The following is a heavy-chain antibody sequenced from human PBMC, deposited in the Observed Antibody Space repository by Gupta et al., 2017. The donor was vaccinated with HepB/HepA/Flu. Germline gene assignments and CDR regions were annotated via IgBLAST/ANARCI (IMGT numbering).Heavy chain of an antibody. CDR3: AREGFWSSSTSCYGWECGFDP. CDR1: TSYG. CDR2: ISAYNGNT. D-gene: IGHD2-2*01. Sequence: TSYGISWVRQAPGHGLEWMGWISAYNGNTNYAQKLQGRVTMTTDTSTSTAYMELRSLRSDDTAVYYCAREGFWSSSTSCYGWECGFDPGVQGTLVTVSS. J-gene: IGHJ5*02. V-gene: IGHV1-18*01.